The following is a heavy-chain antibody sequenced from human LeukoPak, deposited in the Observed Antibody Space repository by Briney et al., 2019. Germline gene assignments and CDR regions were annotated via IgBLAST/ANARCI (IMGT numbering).Heavy chain of an antibody. Sequence: SETLSLTCSVSGDSITGYYWSWIRQPPGKGLEWIGEINHSGSTNYNPSLKSRVTISVDTSKNQFSLKLSSVTAADTAVYYCARLGSGWFRRVGWFDPWGQGTLVTVSS. D-gene: IGHD6-19*01. V-gene: IGHV4-34*01. J-gene: IGHJ5*02. CDR3: ARLGSGWFRRVGWFDP. CDR1: GDSITGYY. CDR2: INHSGST.